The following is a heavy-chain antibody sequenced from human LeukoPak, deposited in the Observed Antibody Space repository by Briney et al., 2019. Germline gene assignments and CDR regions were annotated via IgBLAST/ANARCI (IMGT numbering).Heavy chain of an antibody. D-gene: IGHD5-18*01. J-gene: IGHJ4*02. Sequence: GASVKVSCKASGYTFTSYGISWVRQAPGQGLEWMGWISAYNGNTNYAQKFQGRVTITADESTSTAYMELSSLRSEDTAVYYCARVDTAMEGAEEYYFDYWGQGTLVTVSS. V-gene: IGHV1-18*01. CDR3: ARVDTAMEGAEEYYFDY. CDR2: ISAYNGNT. CDR1: GYTFTSYG.